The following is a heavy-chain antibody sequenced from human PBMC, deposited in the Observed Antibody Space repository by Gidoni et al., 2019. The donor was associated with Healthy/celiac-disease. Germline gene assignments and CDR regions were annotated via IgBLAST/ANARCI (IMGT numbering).Heavy chain of an antibody. D-gene: IGHD6-19*01. CDR2: IIPILGIA. V-gene: IGHV1-69*04. Sequence: QVQLVQSGAAAKKPGSSVKVSCNASGGTFSSYAISWVRQAPGQGLEWMGRIIPILGIANYAQKFQGRVTITADKSTSTAYMELSSLRSEDTAVYYCARGANSSGWYFDYWGQGTLVTVSS. CDR1: GGTFSSYA. J-gene: IGHJ4*02. CDR3: ARGANSSGWYFDY.